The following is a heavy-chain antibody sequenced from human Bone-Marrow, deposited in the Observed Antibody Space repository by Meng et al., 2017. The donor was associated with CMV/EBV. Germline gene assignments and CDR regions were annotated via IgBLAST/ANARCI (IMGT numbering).Heavy chain of an antibody. CDR1: GFTFSNAW. CDR3: ARGRSDYFDY. CDR2: ISYDGTNK. J-gene: IGHJ4*02. V-gene: IGHV3-30-3*01. Sequence: GESLKISCAASGFTFSNAWMSWVRQAPGKGLEWVAVISYDGTNKYYADSVKGRFTISRDSSKNTLYLQMNSLRAEDTAVYYCARGRSDYFDYWGQGTLVTVSS.